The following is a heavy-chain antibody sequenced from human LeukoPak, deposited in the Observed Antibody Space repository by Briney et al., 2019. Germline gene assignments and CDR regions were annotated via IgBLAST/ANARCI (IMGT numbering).Heavy chain of an antibody. CDR3: ARPRGSCSGGSCYYHYFDY. J-gene: IGHJ4*02. D-gene: IGHD2-15*01. Sequence: SETLSLTCAVSGYSISSGYYWGWIRQPPGKGLEWIGSIYHSGSTYYNPSLKSRVTISVDTSKNQFSLKLSSVTAADTAVYYCARPRGSCSGGSCYYHYFDYWGQGTLVTVSS. CDR1: GYSISSGYY. CDR2: IYHSGST. V-gene: IGHV4-38-2*01.